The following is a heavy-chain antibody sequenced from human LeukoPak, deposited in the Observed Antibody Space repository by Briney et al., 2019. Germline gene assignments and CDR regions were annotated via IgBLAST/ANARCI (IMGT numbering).Heavy chain of an antibody. CDR2: IDPSDSYI. J-gene: IGHJ6*02. Sequence: ESLKISCKGSGYSFTSYWINWVRQMPGKGLEWVGRIDPSDSYIEYGPSFQGHVTISADKSISTAYLQWSSLKASDTAMYYCSRPDCSTTRCYGDYYYYAMNVWGQGTTVTVSS. V-gene: IGHV5-10-1*01. CDR1: GYSFTSYW. D-gene: IGHD2-2*01. CDR3: SRPDCSTTRCYGDYYYYAMNV.